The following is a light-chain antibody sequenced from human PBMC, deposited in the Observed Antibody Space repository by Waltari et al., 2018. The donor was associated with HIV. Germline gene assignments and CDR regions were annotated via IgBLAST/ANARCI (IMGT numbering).Light chain of an antibody. CDR3: QQRSDWLT. CDR2: DAS. V-gene: IGKV3-11*01. Sequence: EILLTQSPASLSLSPGERATLSCRASQSLNVYLAWYQHKGGQAPRLLLYDASKRAPGVPDRFSGGGSGTDFTLTISSLKPEDSAFYFCQQRSDWLTFGGGTKVEIK. CDR1: QSLNVY. J-gene: IGKJ4*01.